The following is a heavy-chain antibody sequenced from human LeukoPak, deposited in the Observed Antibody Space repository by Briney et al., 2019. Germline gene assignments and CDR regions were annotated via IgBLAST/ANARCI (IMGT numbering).Heavy chain of an antibody. J-gene: IGHJ4*02. V-gene: IGHV3-73*01. Sequence: GSLRLSCAASGFTFSGSAMHWVRQASGKGLDWVGRIRSKANSYATAYTASVKGRFTISRDDSKNTAYLQMNSLKTEDTAVYYCTRLSYGDGDYWGQGTLVTVSS. CDR2: IRSKANSYAT. CDR1: GFTFSGSA. CDR3: TRLSYGDGDY. D-gene: IGHD4-17*01.